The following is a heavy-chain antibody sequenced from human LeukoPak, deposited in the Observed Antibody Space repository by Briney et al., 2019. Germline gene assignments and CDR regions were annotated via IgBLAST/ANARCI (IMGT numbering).Heavy chain of an antibody. V-gene: IGHV3-30*03. CDR1: GFTFSSYG. Sequence: GGSLRLSCAASGFTFSSYGMHWVRQAPGKGLEWVAVISYDGSNKYYADSVKGRFTISRDNSKNTLYLQMNSLRAEDTAVYYCASIAANLGSIFDYWGQGTLVTVSS. D-gene: IGHD3-10*01. CDR2: ISYDGSNK. J-gene: IGHJ4*02. CDR3: ASIAANLGSIFDY.